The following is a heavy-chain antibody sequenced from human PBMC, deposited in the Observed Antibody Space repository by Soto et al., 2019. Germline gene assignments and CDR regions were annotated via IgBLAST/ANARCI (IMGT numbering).Heavy chain of an antibody. CDR3: MLGSGWKDFYY. CDR2: IYYSGST. V-gene: IGHV4-39*01. J-gene: IGHJ4*02. Sequence: SETLYLTCTVSDGSISSSSYYWGWIRQPPGKGLEWIGSIYYSGSTYYNPSLKSRVTISVDTSKNQFSLKLSSVTAADTAVYYCMLGSGWKDFYYCCQRTPVTVSS. D-gene: IGHD3-22*01. CDR1: DGSISSSSYY.